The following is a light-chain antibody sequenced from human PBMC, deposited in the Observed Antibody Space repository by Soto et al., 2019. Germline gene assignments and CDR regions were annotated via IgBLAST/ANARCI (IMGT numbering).Light chain of an antibody. CDR1: QSVSSY. J-gene: IGKJ2*01. CDR3: QQRSNWPKYT. CDR2: DAS. Sequence: EIVLTQSPATLSLSPGERATLSWRASQSVSSYLAWYRQKPGQAPRLLIYDASNRATGIPARFSGSGSGTDFTLTISSLEPEDFAVYYCQQRSNWPKYTFGQGTKLEIK. V-gene: IGKV3-11*01.